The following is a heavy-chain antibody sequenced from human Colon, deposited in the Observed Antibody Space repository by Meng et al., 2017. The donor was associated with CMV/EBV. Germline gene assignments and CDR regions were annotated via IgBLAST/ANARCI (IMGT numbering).Heavy chain of an antibody. V-gene: IGHV1-2*02. Sequence: KASAYTFTTYFIHWVRQAPGQGLEWMGWIDPGSGDTNFAQNFQGRVSMTRDTSITTAHMELTSLTSDDTALYYCAREGMSTPSAADSWGQGTLVTVSS. CDR3: AREGMSTPSAADS. J-gene: IGHJ4*02. D-gene: IGHD6-25*01. CDR1: AYTFTTYF. CDR2: IDPGSGDT.